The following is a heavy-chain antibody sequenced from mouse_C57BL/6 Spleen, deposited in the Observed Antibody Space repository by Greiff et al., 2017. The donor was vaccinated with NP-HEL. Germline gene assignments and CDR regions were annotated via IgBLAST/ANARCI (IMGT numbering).Heavy chain of an antibody. CDR3: ARDRDYYGSSHWYFDV. V-gene: IGHV5-4*01. D-gene: IGHD1-1*01. Sequence: VQLKESGGGLVKPGGSLTLSCAASGFTFSSYAMSWVRQTPEKRLEWVATISDGGSYTYYPDNVKGRFTISRDNAKNNLYLQMSHLKSEDTAMYYCARDRDYYGSSHWYFDVWGTGTTVTVSS. CDR1: GFTFSSYA. J-gene: IGHJ1*03. CDR2: ISDGGSYT.